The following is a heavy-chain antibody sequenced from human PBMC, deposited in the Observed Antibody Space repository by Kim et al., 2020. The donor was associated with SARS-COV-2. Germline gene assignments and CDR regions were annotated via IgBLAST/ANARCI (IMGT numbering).Heavy chain of an antibody. CDR3: AKDLLLWFGGYPSAFDI. V-gene: IGHV3-9*01. D-gene: IGHD3-10*01. Sequence: GGSLRLSCAASGFTFGDYAMHWVRQAPGKGLEWVSGISWNSGSIGYADSVKGRFTISRDNAKNSLYLQMNSLRAEDTALYYCAKDLLLWFGGYPSAFDIWGQGIMVTVSS. J-gene: IGHJ3*02. CDR1: GFTFGDYA. CDR2: ISWNSGSI.